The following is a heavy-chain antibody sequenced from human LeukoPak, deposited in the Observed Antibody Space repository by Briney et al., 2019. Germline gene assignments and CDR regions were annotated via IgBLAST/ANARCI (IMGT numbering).Heavy chain of an antibody. D-gene: IGHD2-15*01. Sequence: SETLSLTCTVSGGSISRIRQPPGKGLEWIGYIYYSGSTSYNPSLKSRVTMSVDTSKNQFSLRLSSVTAADTAVYFCARYCSGVSCYSRALDYWGQGTLVTVSS. CDR1: GGSIS. J-gene: IGHJ4*02. V-gene: IGHV4-59*01. CDR3: ARYCSGVSCYSRALDY. CDR2: IYYSGST.